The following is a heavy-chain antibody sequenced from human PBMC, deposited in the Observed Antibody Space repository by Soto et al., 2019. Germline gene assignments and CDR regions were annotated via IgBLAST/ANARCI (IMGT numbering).Heavy chain of an antibody. Sequence: ASGTLSPTCTVSGGALSGYYWGWFRQPPGKGLEWIGYIYYSGSTTYTPSLKSRVTIAVDTSKNQFSLRLNSVTAADTAVYYCARLGGYYQAFDQWGQGSLVTVSS. CDR2: IYYSGST. D-gene: IGHD3-22*01. V-gene: IGHV4-59*08. CDR3: ARLGGYYQAFDQ. CDR1: GGALSGYY. J-gene: IGHJ4*02.